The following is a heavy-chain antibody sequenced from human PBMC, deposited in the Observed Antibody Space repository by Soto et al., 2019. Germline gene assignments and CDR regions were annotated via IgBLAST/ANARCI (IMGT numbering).Heavy chain of an antibody. CDR2: IYYSGST. Sequence: PSETLSLTCTVSGGSISSGGYYWSWIRQHPGKGLEWIGYIYYSGSTYYNPSLKSRVTISVDTSKNQFSLKLSSVTAADTAVYYCAREQAGYFDYWGQGTLVTVSS. CDR1: GGSISSGGYY. CDR3: AREQAGYFDY. J-gene: IGHJ4*02. V-gene: IGHV4-31*03.